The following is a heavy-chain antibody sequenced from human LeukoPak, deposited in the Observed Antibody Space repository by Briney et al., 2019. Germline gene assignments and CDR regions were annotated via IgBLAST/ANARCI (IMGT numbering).Heavy chain of an antibody. D-gene: IGHD1-7*01. CDR3: ARAAQNWNYEWFDP. CDR1: GYSITSGYY. Sequence: PSETLSLTCSVSGYSITSGYYWGWIRQPPGKGLEWIGSIYHRGSTYYNPSLKSRVTISVDTSNNQFSLKLSSVTAADTAVYYCARAAQNWNYEWFDPWGQGTLVTVSS. CDR2: IYHRGST. J-gene: IGHJ5*02. V-gene: IGHV4-38-2*02.